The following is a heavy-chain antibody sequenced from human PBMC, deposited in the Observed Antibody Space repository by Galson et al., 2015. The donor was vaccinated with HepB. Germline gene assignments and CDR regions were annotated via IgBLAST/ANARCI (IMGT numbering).Heavy chain of an antibody. CDR1: GFTFSRYG. CDR2: ISYDGSHK. D-gene: IGHD2-21*01. Sequence: SLRLSCAASGFTFSRYGMHWVRQAPGKGLEWLAVISYDGSHKYYADSVQGRFTISRDNSKNMLYLQMNSLRAEDTAVYYCAKEYCDGDCRHDYFDHWGQGTLVTVSS. V-gene: IGHV3-30*18. CDR3: AKEYCDGDCRHDYFDH. J-gene: IGHJ4*02.